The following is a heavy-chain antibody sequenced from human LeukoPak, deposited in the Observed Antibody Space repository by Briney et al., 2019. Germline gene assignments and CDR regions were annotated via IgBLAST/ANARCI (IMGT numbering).Heavy chain of an antibody. CDR3: AKLVGYSYGFGDY. D-gene: IGHD5-18*01. CDR1: GFTFSSYG. CDR2: ISYDGSNK. J-gene: IGHJ4*02. V-gene: IGHV3-30*18. Sequence: GGSLRLSCAASGFTFSSYGMHWVRQAPGKGLEWVAVISYDGSNKYYADSVKGRFTISRDNSKNTLYLQMNSLRAEDTAVYYCAKLVGYSYGFGDYWGQGTLVTVSS.